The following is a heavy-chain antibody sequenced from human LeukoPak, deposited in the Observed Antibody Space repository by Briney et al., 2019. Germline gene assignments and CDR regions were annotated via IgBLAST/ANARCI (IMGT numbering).Heavy chain of an antibody. CDR3: ARGSGGWTPLGPTPDIDY. Sequence: GGSLRLSCAASGFTFDDYTMHWVRQAPGKGLEWVSLISWDGGSTYYADSVKGRFTISRDNAENSLYLQLSSLRVDDTAVYYCARGSGGWTPLGPTPDIDYWGQGTLVTVSS. J-gene: IGHJ4*02. D-gene: IGHD6-19*01. V-gene: IGHV3-43*01. CDR1: GFTFDDYT. CDR2: ISWDGGST.